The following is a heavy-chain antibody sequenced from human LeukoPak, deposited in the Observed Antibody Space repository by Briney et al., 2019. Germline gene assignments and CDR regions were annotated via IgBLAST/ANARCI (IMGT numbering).Heavy chain of an antibody. CDR3: ARDLQGYCSGWYRGDY. J-gene: IGHJ4*02. V-gene: IGHV3-48*03. CDR2: ISSSGSTI. CDR1: GFTFSSYE. D-gene: IGHD6-19*01. Sequence: GGSLRLSCAASGFTFSSYEMNWVRQAPGKGLEWVSYISSSGSTIYYADSVKGRFTISRDNAKNSLYLQMNSLRAEDTAVYYCARDLQGYCSGWYRGDYWGQGTLVTVSS.